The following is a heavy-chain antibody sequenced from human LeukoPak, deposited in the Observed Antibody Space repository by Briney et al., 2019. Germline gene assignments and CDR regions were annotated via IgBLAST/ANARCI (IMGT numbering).Heavy chain of an antibody. D-gene: IGHD3-9*01. V-gene: IGHV4-59*01. Sequence: SETLSLTCSVSGSSISSYYWSWIRQPPGKGLEWIGYIYYSGSTNYNPSLKSRVTISVDTSKNQFSLKLSSVTAADTAVYYCARGYFDWKYDYWGQGTLVTVSS. J-gene: IGHJ4*02. CDR1: GSSISSYY. CDR3: ARGYFDWKYDY. CDR2: IYYSGST.